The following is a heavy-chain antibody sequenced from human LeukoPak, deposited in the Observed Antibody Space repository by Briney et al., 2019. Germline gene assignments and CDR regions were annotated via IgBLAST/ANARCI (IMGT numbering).Heavy chain of an antibody. Sequence: PSQTLSLTCAISGDNVSSNSAAWNWIRQSPSRGLEWLGRTYYRSKWYNDYAVSVKSRITINPDTSKNQFSLQLNSVTPEDTAVYYCARELWQQLPEGWFDPWGQGTLVTVSS. CDR2: TYYRSKWYN. D-gene: IGHD6-13*01. V-gene: IGHV6-1*01. J-gene: IGHJ5*02. CDR1: GDNVSSNSAA. CDR3: ARELWQQLPEGWFDP.